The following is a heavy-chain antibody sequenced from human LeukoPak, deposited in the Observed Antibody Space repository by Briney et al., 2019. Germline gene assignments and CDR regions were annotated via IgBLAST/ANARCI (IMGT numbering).Heavy chain of an antibody. D-gene: IGHD2-2*01. V-gene: IGHV4-34*01. CDR2: INHSVST. CDR3: ARGRLSSRYCSSTSCYRESY. J-gene: IGHJ4*02. Sequence: RPSETLSLTCAVYGGSFSSYYWSWIRQPPGKGLEWIGEINHSVSTNYNPSLKSRVTLSVDTSKNQFSLKLSSVTAADTAVYYCARGRLSSRYCSSTSCYRESYWGQGTLVTVSS. CDR1: GGSFSSYY.